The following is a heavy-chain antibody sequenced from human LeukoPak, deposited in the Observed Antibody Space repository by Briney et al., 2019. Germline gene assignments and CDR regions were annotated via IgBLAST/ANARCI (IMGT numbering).Heavy chain of an antibody. V-gene: IGHV3-53*01. J-gene: IGHJ6*02. CDR1: GFTVSSNY. Sequence: PGGSLRLSCAASGFTVSSNYMSWVRQAPGKGLEWVSVIYSGGSTYYADSVKGRFTISRDNSKNTLYLQMNSLRAEDTAVYYCAMPYGSGYYYGMDVWGQGTTVTVSS. D-gene: IGHD3-10*01. CDR3: AMPYGSGYYYGMDV. CDR2: IYSGGST.